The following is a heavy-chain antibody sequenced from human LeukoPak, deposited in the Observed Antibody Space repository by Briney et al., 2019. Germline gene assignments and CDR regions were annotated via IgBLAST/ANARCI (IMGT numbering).Heavy chain of an antibody. D-gene: IGHD3-22*01. V-gene: IGHV3-48*01. Sequence: PGGSLRLSCTASGFTLTTYSMNWVRQAPGKGLEWIAYIGYTNSPIHYADSVKGRFTISRDNSKNTLYLQMNSLRAEDTAVYYCAKSGSGYIPYYYYMDVWGKGTTVTVSS. J-gene: IGHJ6*03. CDR2: IGYTNSPI. CDR3: AKSGSGYIPYYYYMDV. CDR1: GFTLTTYS.